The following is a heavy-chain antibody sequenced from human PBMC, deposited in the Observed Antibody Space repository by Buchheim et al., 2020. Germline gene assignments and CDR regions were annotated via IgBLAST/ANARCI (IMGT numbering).Heavy chain of an antibody. CDR1: GFTFSSYG. Sequence: QVQLVESGGGVVQPGRSLRLSCAASGFTFSSYGMHWVRQAPGKGLEWVAVIWYDGSNKYYADSVKGRFTISRDNSKNTLYLQMKSLRAEDTAVYYCARGPGGHYFDYWGQGTL. CDR2: IWYDGSNK. J-gene: IGHJ4*02. V-gene: IGHV3-33*01. CDR3: ARGPGGHYFDY. D-gene: IGHD3-10*01.